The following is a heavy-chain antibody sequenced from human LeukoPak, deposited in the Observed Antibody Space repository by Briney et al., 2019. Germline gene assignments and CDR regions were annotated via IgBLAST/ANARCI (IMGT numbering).Heavy chain of an antibody. D-gene: IGHD3-22*01. V-gene: IGHV3-66*01. CDR3: ARDADDSSGYFGPGAFDI. CDR2: IYSGGST. CDR1: GFTVSSNY. Sequence: GSLRLSCAASGFTVSSNYMSWVRQAPGKGLEWVSVIYSGGSTYYADSVKGRFSISRDNSKNTLYLQMNSLRAEDTAVYYCARDADDSSGYFGPGAFDIWGQGTMVTVSS. J-gene: IGHJ3*02.